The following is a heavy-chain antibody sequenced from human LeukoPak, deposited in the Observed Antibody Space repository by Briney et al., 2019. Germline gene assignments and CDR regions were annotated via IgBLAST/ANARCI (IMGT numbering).Heavy chain of an antibody. CDR3: AKVFQRFTYYYGMDV. D-gene: IGHD2-21*01. CDR1: GFTFSNYG. Sequence: GGSLRLSCAGSGFTFSNYGMHWVRQAPGKGLEWVAVISYDGIDKYYADSVKGRFTISRDNSKNTLYLQMNSLRAEDTAVYYCAKVFQRFTYYYGMDVWGQGTTVTVSS. V-gene: IGHV3-30*18. CDR2: ISYDGIDK. J-gene: IGHJ6*02.